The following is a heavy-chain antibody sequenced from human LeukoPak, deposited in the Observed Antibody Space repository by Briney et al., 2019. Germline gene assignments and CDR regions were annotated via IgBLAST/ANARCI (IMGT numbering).Heavy chain of an antibody. CDR2: INPNSGGT. CDR1: GYTFTGYY. CDR3: ARCLYGSGSLSGMDV. V-gene: IGHV1-2*02. D-gene: IGHD3-10*01. J-gene: IGHJ6*03. Sequence: ASVKVSCKASGYTFTGYYMHWVRQAPGQGLEWMGWINPNSGGTNYAQKLQGRVTMTTDTSTSTAYMELRSLRSDDTAVYYCARCLYGSGSLSGMDVWGKGTTVTISS.